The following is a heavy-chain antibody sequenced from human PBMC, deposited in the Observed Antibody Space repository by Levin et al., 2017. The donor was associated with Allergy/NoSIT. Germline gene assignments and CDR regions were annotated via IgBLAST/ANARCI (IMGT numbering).Heavy chain of an antibody. V-gene: IGHV1-18*04. J-gene: IGHJ4*02. Sequence: GESLKISCQTSGYTFKPYGITWVRQAPGQGLEWMGWINPYNGNTNYAQTLQDRVTLTTDTSTTTAYMELRSLRSDDTAMYYCARISVVSASSRFDYWGQGTLVTVSS. CDR2: INPYNGNT. CDR1: GYTFKPYG. D-gene: IGHD5/OR15-5a*01. CDR3: ARISVVSASSRFDY.